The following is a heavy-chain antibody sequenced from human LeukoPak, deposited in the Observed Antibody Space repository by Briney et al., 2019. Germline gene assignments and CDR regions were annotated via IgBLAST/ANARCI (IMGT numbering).Heavy chain of an antibody. J-gene: IGHJ4*02. CDR2: IIPIFGIA. Sequence: SVKVSCKASGGTFSSYAISWVRQAPGQGLEWMGRIIPIFGIANYAQKFQGRVTITTDESTSTAYMELSSLRSEDTAVYYCARGQWLVPHFDYWGQGTLVTVSS. V-gene: IGHV1-69*05. D-gene: IGHD6-19*01. CDR3: ARGQWLVPHFDY. CDR1: GGTFSSYA.